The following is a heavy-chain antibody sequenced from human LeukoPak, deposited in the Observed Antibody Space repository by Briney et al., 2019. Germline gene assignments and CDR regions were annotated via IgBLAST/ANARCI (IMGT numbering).Heavy chain of an antibody. D-gene: IGHD3-9*01. CDR1: GYTFTSYG. Sequence: GASVKVSCKASGYTFTSYGISWVRQAPGQGLEWMGWISAYNGNTNYAQKLQGRVTMTTDTSTSTAYMELRSLRSDDTAVYYRARGRYDILTGYFADPWGQGTLVTVSS. V-gene: IGHV1-18*01. CDR2: ISAYNGNT. CDR3: ARGRYDILTGYFADP. J-gene: IGHJ5*02.